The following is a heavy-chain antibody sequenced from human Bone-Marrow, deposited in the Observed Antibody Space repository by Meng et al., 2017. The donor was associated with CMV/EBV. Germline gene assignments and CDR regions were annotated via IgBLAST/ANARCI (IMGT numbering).Heavy chain of an antibody. CDR3: ARDRYDFWSGDRYFDY. J-gene: IGHJ4*02. Sequence: ASVKVSCKASGYTFSAYYIHWVRQAPGQGLEWMGIINPSGGSTSYAQKFQGRVTMTRDTSTSTVYMELSSLRSEDTAVYYCARDRYDFWSGDRYFDYWGQGTLVTVSS. D-gene: IGHD3-3*01. V-gene: IGHV1-46*01. CDR1: GYTFSAYY. CDR2: INPSGGST.